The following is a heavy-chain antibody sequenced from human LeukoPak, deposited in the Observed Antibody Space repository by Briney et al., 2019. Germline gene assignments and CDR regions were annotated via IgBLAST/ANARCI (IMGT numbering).Heavy chain of an antibody. CDR3: AKWGYCSSTSCYVDWFDP. CDR2: ISGSGGST. D-gene: IGHD2-2*01. CDR1: GFTFSSYA. Sequence: GGSLRLSCAASGFTFSSYAMSWVRQAPGKGREWVSAISGSGGSTYYADSVKGRFTISRDNSKNTLYLQMNSLRAEDTAVYYCAKWGYCSSTSCYVDWFDPWGQGTLVTVSS. V-gene: IGHV3-23*01. J-gene: IGHJ5*02.